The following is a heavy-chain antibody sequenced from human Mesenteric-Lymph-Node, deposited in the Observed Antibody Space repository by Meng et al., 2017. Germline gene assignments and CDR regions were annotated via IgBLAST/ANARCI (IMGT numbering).Heavy chain of an antibody. Sequence: GSLRLSCAVSGDSIISGYYWGWIRQPPGKGLEWIGSVYHSGSTYYNPSLKSRVTISVDTSKNQFSLKLSSVTAADTAVYYCARGTRGYCSSTSCYAITHYFDYWGQGTLVTVSS. CDR1: GDSIISGYY. V-gene: IGHV4-38-2*01. D-gene: IGHD2-2*01. J-gene: IGHJ4*02. CDR3: ARGTRGYCSSTSCYAITHYFDY. CDR2: VYHSGST.